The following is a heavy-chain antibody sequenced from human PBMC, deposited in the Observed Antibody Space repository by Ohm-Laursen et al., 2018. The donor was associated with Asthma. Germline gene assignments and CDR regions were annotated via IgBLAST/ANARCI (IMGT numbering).Heavy chain of an antibody. J-gene: IGHJ4*02. V-gene: IGHV3-21*01. Sequence: SLRLSCAAPGFTFSSYSMNWVRQAPGKGLEWVSSISSSSSYIYYADSVKGRFTISRDNAKNSLYLQMNSLRAEDTAVYYCAREGYSYGPTYYFDYWGQGTLVTVSS. CDR3: AREGYSYGPTYYFDY. CDR1: GFTFSSYS. CDR2: ISSSSSYI. D-gene: IGHD5-18*01.